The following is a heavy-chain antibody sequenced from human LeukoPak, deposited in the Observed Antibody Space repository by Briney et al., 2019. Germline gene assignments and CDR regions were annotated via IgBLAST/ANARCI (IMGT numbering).Heavy chain of an antibody. Sequence: SETLSLTCAVYGGSFSGYYWSWIRQPPGKGLEWIGEINHSGSTNYNPSLKSRVTISVDTSKNQFSLKLSSVTPEDTAVYYCARDLRPRIAAAGLNWYFDLWGRGTLVTVSS. D-gene: IGHD6-13*01. CDR2: INHSGST. V-gene: IGHV4-34*01. CDR1: GGSFSGYY. J-gene: IGHJ2*01. CDR3: ARDLRPRIAAAGLNWYFDL.